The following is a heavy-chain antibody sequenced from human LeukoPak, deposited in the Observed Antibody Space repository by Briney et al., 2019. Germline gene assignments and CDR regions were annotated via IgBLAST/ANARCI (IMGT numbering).Heavy chain of an antibody. CDR3: ASPRRDGYNSFDY. Sequence: SETLSLTCTVSGGSISSYYWSWIRQPPGKGLEWIGYIYYSGSTNYNPSLKSRVTISVDTSKNQFSLKLSSVTAADTAVYYCASPRRDGYNSFDYWGQGTLVTVSS. CDR1: GGSISSYY. J-gene: IGHJ4*02. V-gene: IGHV4-59*01. D-gene: IGHD5-24*01. CDR2: IYYSGST.